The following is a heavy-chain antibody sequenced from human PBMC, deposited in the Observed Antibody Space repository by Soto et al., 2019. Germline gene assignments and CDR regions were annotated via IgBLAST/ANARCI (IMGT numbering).Heavy chain of an antibody. Sequence: ASVKVSCKVSGYTLAELSMHWVRQAPGKEFEWMGGFDPEDGETIYAQKFQGRVTMTEDTSTDTAYMKLSSLRSEYTAVYYCATVRLEWLFAIDYWGQGTLVTVSS. V-gene: IGHV1-24*01. J-gene: IGHJ4*02. CDR1: GYTLAELS. CDR2: FDPEDGET. CDR3: ATVRLEWLFAIDY. D-gene: IGHD3-3*01.